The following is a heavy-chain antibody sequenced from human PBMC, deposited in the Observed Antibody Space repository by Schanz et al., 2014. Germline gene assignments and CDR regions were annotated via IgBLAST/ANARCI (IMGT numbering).Heavy chain of an antibody. J-gene: IGHJ4*02. V-gene: IGHV3-23*04. Sequence: DVQLVDSGGGLVQPGGSLRLSCAASGFTFTNYAMTWVRQAPGKGLQWVSSLSGDGGTTHYADSVKGRFTISRDNYKNTLYLQMNSLSAEDTAVYFCARPFLGYYGGLAYWGQGTLLTVSS. CDR2: LSGDGGTT. CDR3: ARPFLGYYGGLAY. CDR1: GFTFTNYA. D-gene: IGHD4-17*01.